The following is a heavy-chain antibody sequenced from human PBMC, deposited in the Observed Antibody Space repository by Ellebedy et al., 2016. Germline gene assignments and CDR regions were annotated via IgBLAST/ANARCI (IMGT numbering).Heavy chain of an antibody. Sequence: ASVKVSCKASGYTFTSYAMHWVRQAPGQRLQWMGWTNVGNGNTKYSQKFQGRVTITRDTSASTAYINLSSLRFEDTAVYYCARDLPPTSDRYFDWSLKGAGWFDPWGQGTLVTVSS. D-gene: IGHD3-9*01. CDR2: TNVGNGNT. CDR3: ARDLPPTSDRYFDWSLKGAGWFDP. V-gene: IGHV1-3*01. CDR1: GYTFTSYA. J-gene: IGHJ5*02.